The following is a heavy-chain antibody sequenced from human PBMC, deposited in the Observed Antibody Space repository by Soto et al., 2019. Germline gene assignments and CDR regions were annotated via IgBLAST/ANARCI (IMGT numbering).Heavy chain of an antibody. CDR1: GYTFTSYY. CDR3: ASNYDSSGYSPYGMDV. J-gene: IGHJ6*02. D-gene: IGHD3-22*01. Sequence: XXKVXXXASGYTFTSYYMHWVRQAPGQGLEWMGIINPSGGSTSYAQKFQGRVTMTRDTSTSTVYMELSSLRSEDTAVYYCASNYDSSGYSPYGMDVWGQGTTVTVSS. V-gene: IGHV1-46*01. CDR2: INPSGGST.